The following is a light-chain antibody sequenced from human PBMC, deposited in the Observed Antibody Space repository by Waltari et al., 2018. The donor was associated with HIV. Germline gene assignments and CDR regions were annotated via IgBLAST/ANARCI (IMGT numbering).Light chain of an antibody. CDR2: EVN. CDR1: SGDAGSYNL. CDR3: CSYVGRV. V-gene: IGLV2-23*02. J-gene: IGLJ3*02. Sequence: QSALIQPASVSGSPGQSITISCTGTSGDAGSYNLVSWYQQHPGKAPKLLISEVNKRPSGVSRGFSGSKSGTRASLTISGLQAEDEADYYCCSYVGRVFGGGTKLTVL.